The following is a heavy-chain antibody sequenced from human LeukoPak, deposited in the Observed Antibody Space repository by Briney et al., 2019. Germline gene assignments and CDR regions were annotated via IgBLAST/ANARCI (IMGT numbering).Heavy chain of an antibody. CDR2: ISAYNGNT. D-gene: IGHD5-18*01. CDR1: GYTFTSYD. V-gene: IGHV1-18*01. CDR3: ARDEIQLWPGSGYYYYGMDV. J-gene: IGHJ6*02. Sequence: GASVKVSCKASGYTFTSYDINWVRQATGQGLEWMGWISAYNGNTNYAQKLQGRVTMTTDTSTSTAYMELRSLRSDDTAVYYCARDEIQLWPGSGYYYYGMDVWGQGTTVTVSS.